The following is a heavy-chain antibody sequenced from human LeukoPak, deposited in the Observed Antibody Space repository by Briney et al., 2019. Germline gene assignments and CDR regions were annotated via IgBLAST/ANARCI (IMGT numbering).Heavy chain of an antibody. Sequence: ASVKVSCKASGYTFTGYYMHWVRQAPGQGLEWMGWINPNSGGTNYAQKFQGRVTMTRDTSISTAYMELSRLRSDDTAVYYCARDRDWNSGFDYWGQGTLVTVSS. CDR3: ARDRDWNSGFDY. CDR1: GYTFTGYY. V-gene: IGHV1-2*02. CDR2: INPNSGGT. D-gene: IGHD1-7*01. J-gene: IGHJ4*02.